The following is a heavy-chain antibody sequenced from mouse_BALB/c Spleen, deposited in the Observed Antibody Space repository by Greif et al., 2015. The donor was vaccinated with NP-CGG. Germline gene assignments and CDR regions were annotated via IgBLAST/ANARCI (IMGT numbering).Heavy chain of an antibody. J-gene: IGHJ2*01. CDR3: TSHYYGSSYYFDY. CDR1: GYTFTSYY. D-gene: IGHD1-1*01. CDR2: INPSNGGT. Sequence: QVQLKESGAELVKPGASVKLSCKASGYTFTSYYMYWVKQRPGQGLEWIGEINPSNGGTNFNEKFKSKATLTVDKSSSKAAMQLGRRTSEASAVYYCTSHYYGSSYYFDYWGQGTTLTVSS. V-gene: IGHV1S81*02.